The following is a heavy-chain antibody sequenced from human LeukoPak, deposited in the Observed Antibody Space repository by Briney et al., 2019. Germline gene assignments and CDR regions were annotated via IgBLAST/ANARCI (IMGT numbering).Heavy chain of an antibody. V-gene: IGHV4-39*07. Sequence: PSETLSLTCTVSGGSISSRTYYWGWIRQPPGKGLEWIGSIYYSGSTYYNPSLKSRVTISVDTSKNQFSLKLSSVTAADTAVYYCARGTFQVGWFDPWGQGTLVTVSS. D-gene: IGHD2/OR15-2a*01. CDR3: ARGTFQVGWFDP. CDR2: IYYSGST. J-gene: IGHJ5*02. CDR1: GGSISSRTYY.